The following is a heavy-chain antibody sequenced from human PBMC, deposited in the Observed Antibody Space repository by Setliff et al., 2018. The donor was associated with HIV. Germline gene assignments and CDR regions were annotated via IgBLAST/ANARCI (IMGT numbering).Heavy chain of an antibody. CDR1: GGSFSGYY. Sequence: SETLSLTCAVYGGSFSGYYWSWIRQPPGKGLEWIGEINHSGSTNYNPSLKSRVTISVDTSKNQFSLKLSSVTAADTAVFYCAGLTTTYYYDSSAYYHPVWGQGTLVTV. CDR3: AGLTTTYYYDSSAYYHPV. CDR2: INHSGST. J-gene: IGHJ4*02. D-gene: IGHD3-22*01. V-gene: IGHV4-34*01.